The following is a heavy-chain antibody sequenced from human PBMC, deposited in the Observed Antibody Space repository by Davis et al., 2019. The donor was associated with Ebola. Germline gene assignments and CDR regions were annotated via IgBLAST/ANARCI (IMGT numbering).Heavy chain of an antibody. D-gene: IGHD2-8*01. CDR1: GFDFNTYS. J-gene: IGHJ4*02. CDR2: IRFTSTVT. V-gene: IGHV3-48*01. CDR3: AEGGTNNFLGAN. Sequence: PGGSLRLSCATSGFDFNTYSMNWVRQAPGKGLEWISYIRFTSTVTSYADSVRGRFSISRDDSKNTLYLQMDSLRAEDTAVFYCAEGGTNNFLGANWGQGTLVTVSS.